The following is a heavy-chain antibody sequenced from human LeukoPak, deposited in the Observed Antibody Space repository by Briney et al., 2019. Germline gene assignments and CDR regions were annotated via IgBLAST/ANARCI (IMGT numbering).Heavy chain of an antibody. V-gene: IGHV1-46*01. D-gene: IGHD2-2*01. CDR1: GYTFTSYY. Sequence: ASVKVSCKASGYTFTSYYMHWVRQAPGQGLEWMGIINPSGGSTSYAQKFQGRVTMTRDTSTSTVYMELSSLRSEDTAVYYCARDLSTPGNIVVVPAADYYYYYMDVWGKGTTVTISS. CDR3: ARDLSTPGNIVVVPAADYYYYYMDV. J-gene: IGHJ6*03. CDR2: INPSGGST.